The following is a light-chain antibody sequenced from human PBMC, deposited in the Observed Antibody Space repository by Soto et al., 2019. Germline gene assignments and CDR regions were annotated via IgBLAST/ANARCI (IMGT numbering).Light chain of an antibody. J-gene: IGLJ1*01. CDR3: AAWDGSVYV. V-gene: IGLV1-44*01. Sequence: QAVVTQPPSASGAPGQRVSISCSGSSANIGSQTVNWYQQLPGTAPKLLIYSNSQRPLGVPVRFSGSKSGTSASLAISGLQSEDEAEYYCAAWDGSVYVFGTGTKVTVL. CDR1: SANIGSQT. CDR2: SNS.